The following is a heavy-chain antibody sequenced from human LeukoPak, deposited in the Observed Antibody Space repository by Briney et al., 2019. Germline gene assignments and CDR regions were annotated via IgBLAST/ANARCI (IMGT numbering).Heavy chain of an antibody. D-gene: IGHD6-13*01. CDR1: RGSISSYY. CDR2: IYTSGST. CDR3: ARDGFKIAAAGTNYYYGMDV. Sequence: SETLSLTPTVSRGSISSYYWSWIRQPAGKGLEWIGRIYTSGSTNYNPSLKSRVTMSVDTSKNQFSLELNSVTAADTAVYYCARDGFKIAAAGTNYYYGMDVWGQGTTVTVSS. V-gene: IGHV4-4*07. J-gene: IGHJ6*02.